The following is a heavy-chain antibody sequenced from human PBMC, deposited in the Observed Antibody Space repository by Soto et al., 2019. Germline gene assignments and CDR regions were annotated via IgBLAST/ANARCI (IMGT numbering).Heavy chain of an antibody. CDR1: GFTFSSDA. V-gene: IGHV3-30-3*01. CDR2: ISHYRTIE. D-gene: IGHD5-12*01. J-gene: IGHJ6*02. CDR3: ARGGGYTSCRDYYYYAMDV. Sequence: GRSLRLPCVAPGFTFSSDAMHWVRQAPGEGLERVGRISHYRTIEYYADSAKGRFHLSRDNSKNTLYLQMNRLRAEDTAVYYCARGGGYTSCRDYYYYAMDVWGQGTRVTVSS.